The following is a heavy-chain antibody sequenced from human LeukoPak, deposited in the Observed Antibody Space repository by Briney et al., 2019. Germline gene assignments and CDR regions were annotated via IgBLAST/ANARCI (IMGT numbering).Heavy chain of an antibody. CDR2: IYTSGST. J-gene: IGHJ6*02. Sequence: SGTLSLTCTVSGGSISSGSYYWSWIRQPAGKGLEWIGRIYTSGSTNYNPSLKSRVTISVDTSKNQFSLKLSSVTAADTAVYYCARAGYCSGGSCYGYYYYYGMDVWGQGTTVTVSS. V-gene: IGHV4-61*02. CDR1: GGSISSGSYY. CDR3: ARAGYCSGGSCYGYYYYYGMDV. D-gene: IGHD2-15*01.